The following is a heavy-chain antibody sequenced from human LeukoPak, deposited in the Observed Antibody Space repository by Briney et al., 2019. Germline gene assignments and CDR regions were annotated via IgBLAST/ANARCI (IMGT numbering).Heavy chain of an antibody. CDR3: AKDYSDSRVGDVFLEY. Sequence: GGSLRLSCAASGLTFSNYAMSWFRQAPGKGLERVSGITSGFTPLYADSVKGRFTISRDNSKSTFHLQMNSLRAEDTAVYYCAKDYSDSRVGDVFLEYWGQGTLVTVSS. V-gene: IGHV3-23*01. CDR1: GLTFSNYA. J-gene: IGHJ4*02. D-gene: IGHD1-26*01. CDR2: ITSGFTP.